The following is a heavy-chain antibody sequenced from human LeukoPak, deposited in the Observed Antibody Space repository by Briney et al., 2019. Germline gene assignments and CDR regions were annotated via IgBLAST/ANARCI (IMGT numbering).Heavy chain of an antibody. D-gene: IGHD6-19*01. Sequence: GGSLRLSCAASGFTFSSYWMHWVRQAPGKGLVWVARINSDGSNTNYADSVKGRFTISRDNAKNTLYLQMNSLRAEDTAVFYCARVRDISGHWGFLDYWGQGTLVTVSS. CDR2: INSDGSNT. V-gene: IGHV3-74*01. CDR1: GFTFSSYW. J-gene: IGHJ4*02. CDR3: ARVRDISGHWGFLDY.